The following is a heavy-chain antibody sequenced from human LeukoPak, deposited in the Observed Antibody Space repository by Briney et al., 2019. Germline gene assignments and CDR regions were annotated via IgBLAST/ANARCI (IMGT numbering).Heavy chain of an antibody. CDR1: GFTFNTYS. V-gene: IGHV3-21*06. D-gene: IGHD6-19*01. CDR3: AKRISSGWSYYFDY. J-gene: IGHJ4*02. CDR2: IDSSGGYM. Sequence: GGSLRLSCEASGFTFNTYSMNWARQAPGKGLEWVSSIDSSGGYMFYADSVKGRFIISRDNAKDSLYLQMNSLRVEDTAVYYCAKRISSGWSYYFDYWGQGTLVTVSS.